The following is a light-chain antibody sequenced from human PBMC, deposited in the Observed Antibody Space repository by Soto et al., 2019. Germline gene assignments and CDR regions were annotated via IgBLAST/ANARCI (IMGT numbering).Light chain of an antibody. CDR3: QQNSNWPPIT. CDR2: DAS. V-gene: IGKV3-11*01. J-gene: IGKJ5*01. CDR1: QSISTN. Sequence: DIVLTQSPATLSLYPGERATLSCRASQSISTNLAWYQQKPGQAPRRLIYDASIRDTGIPARFSGSGSETDFTLTISSLEPEDVGFYYCQQNSNWPPITFGQGTRLEIK.